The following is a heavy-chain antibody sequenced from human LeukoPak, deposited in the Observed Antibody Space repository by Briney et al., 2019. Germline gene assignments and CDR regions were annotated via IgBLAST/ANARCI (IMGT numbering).Heavy chain of an antibody. J-gene: IGHJ5*02. V-gene: IGHV1-2*02. D-gene: IGHD3-9*01. CDR2: INPNSGGT. CDR3: ARDSGPDYDTLTGYYIDP. Sequence: ATVKVSCKASGYTFTGYYTHWVRQAPGQGLEWMGWINPNSGGTNYAQKFQGRVTMTRDTSISTAYMELSRLRSDDTAVYYCARDSGPDYDTLTGYYIDPWGQGTLVTVSS. CDR1: GYTFTGYY.